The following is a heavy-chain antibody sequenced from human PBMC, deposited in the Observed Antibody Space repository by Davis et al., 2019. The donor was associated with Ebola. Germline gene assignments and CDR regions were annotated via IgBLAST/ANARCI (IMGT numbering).Heavy chain of an antibody. D-gene: IGHD5-24*01. CDR1: GDRVSTGG. Sequence: PSQTLSLTCAISGDRVSTGGCNWIRQSPSRGLEWLGRTYYSLRWYNDYAVSMNSRSTINPDTSKNQLSLHRNSVTPEDTAVYYCVRGWLRAAFDIWGQGTMVTVSS. CDR3: VRGWLRAAFDI. V-gene: IGHV6-1*01. CDR2: TYYSLRWYN. J-gene: IGHJ3*02.